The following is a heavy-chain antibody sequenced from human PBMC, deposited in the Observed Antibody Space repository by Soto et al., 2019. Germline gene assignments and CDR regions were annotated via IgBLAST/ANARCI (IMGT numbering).Heavy chain of an antibody. CDR1: GYSFTSYW. V-gene: IGHV5-51*01. D-gene: IGHD3-16*01. J-gene: IGHJ6*03. CDR3: ARLGLGGYYYYYMDV. Sequence: GESLKISCKGSGYSFTSYWIGWVRQMPGKGLEWMGIIYPGDSDTRYSPSFQGQVTISADKSISTAYLQWSSLKASDTAMYYCARLGLGGYYYYYMDVWGKGTTVTVSS. CDR2: IYPGDSDT.